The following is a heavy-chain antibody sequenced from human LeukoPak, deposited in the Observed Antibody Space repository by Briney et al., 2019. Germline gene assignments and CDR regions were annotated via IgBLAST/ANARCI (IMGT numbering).Heavy chain of an antibody. CDR2: TRNKANSYTT. V-gene: IGHV3-72*01. J-gene: IGHJ4*02. CDR3: ATRSGSYGPGFDY. Sequence: GESLKISCAASGFTFSDHYMDWVRQAPGKGLEWVGRTRNKANSYTTEYAASVKGRFTISRDDSKNSLYLQMNSLKTEDTAVYYCATRSGSYGPGFDYWGQGTLVTVSS. D-gene: IGHD1-26*01. CDR1: GFTFSDHY.